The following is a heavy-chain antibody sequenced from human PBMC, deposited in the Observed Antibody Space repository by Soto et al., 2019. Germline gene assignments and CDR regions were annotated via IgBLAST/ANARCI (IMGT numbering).Heavy chain of an antibody. V-gene: IGHV1-18*01. CDR3: AREGPRPYYYYGMDG. CDR2: ISGYNGKT. CDR1: GYTFSMSG. J-gene: IGHJ6*02. Sequence: QVQLVQSGAEVKKPGASVKVSCKSSGYTFSMSGISWVRQAPGQGLEWMGWISGYNGKTNYEQKFQDRVTMTTDTSTNMAYMELRSLRSDDTAVYYCAREGPRPYYYYGMDGWGQGTTVTVSS.